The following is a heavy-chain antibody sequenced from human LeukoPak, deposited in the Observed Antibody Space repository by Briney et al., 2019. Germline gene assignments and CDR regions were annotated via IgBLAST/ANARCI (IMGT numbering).Heavy chain of an antibody. CDR3: ARHRAYSSSSPFDY. J-gene: IGHJ4*02. CDR2: IYYSGST. D-gene: IGHD6-6*01. V-gene: IGHV4-59*08. CDR1: GFTFSSYE. Sequence: GSLRLSCAASGFTFSSYEMNWVRQAPGKGLEWIGYIYYSGSTNYNPSLKSRVTMFVDMSKNQFSLRLSSVTAADTAVYYCARHRAYSSSSPFDYWGQGTLVTVSS.